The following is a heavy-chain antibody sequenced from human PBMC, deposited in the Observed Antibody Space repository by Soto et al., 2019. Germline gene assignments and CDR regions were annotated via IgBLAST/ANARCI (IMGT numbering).Heavy chain of an antibody. CDR1: GGTISGYY. CDR2: IYSSGST. J-gene: IGHJ5*02. V-gene: IGHV4-4*07. D-gene: IGHD3-3*01. CDR3: ARGQRFSDWFDP. Sequence: QVQLQESGPGLVKPSETLSLNCTVTGGTISGYYWTWIRQSAGGGLEWIGRIYSSGSTNYNPSLNSRVAISLDTAMNHFSLSLSSVTAADTAVYYCARGQRFSDWFDPWGQGTLVTVSS.